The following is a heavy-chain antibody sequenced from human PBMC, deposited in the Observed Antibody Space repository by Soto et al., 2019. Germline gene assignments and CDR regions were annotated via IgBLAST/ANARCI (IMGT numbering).Heavy chain of an antibody. Sequence: PSETLSLTCTVSGGSISSSSYYWGWLRQPPRRGLEWIGSINYSGTTYSNPSLKSRVTFSVDTSKTQFSLKLSAVSAADTAVYYCARSWLTERRPAFDIWDPGTMVT. CDR1: GGSISSSSYY. CDR3: ARSWLTERRPAFDI. V-gene: IGHV4-39*01. J-gene: IGHJ3*02. CDR2: INYSGTT. D-gene: IGHD6-19*01.